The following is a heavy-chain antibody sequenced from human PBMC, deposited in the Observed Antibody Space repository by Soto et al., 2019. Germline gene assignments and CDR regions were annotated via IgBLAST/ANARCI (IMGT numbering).Heavy chain of an antibody. Sequence: GGSLRLSCAASGFTFSSYGMHWVRQAPGKGLEWVAVISYDGSNKYYADSVKGRFTISRDNSKNTLYLQMNSLRAEDTAVYYCAKDSREYYYDSSGSIDYWGQGTLVTVSS. V-gene: IGHV3-30*18. CDR2: ISYDGSNK. J-gene: IGHJ4*02. D-gene: IGHD3-22*01. CDR1: GFTFSSYG. CDR3: AKDSREYYYDSSGSIDY.